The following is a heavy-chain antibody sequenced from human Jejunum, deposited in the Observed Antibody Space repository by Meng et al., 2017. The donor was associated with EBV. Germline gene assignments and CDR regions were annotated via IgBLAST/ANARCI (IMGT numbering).Heavy chain of an antibody. CDR2: IWYHGRQI. V-gene: IGHV3-33*01. Sequence: QGRWGGCGGGVGQPGRSLRLPCAASGFTYSSYGMHWVRQAPGKGLEWVAIIWYHGRQIDYAESVKGRFTISRDNSQSTLSLQMNSLRVEDTAVYYCVRGPGTNYHFSAFDQWGQGTLVTVSS. J-gene: IGHJ4*02. D-gene: IGHD3-3*01. CDR1: GFTYSSYG. CDR3: VRGPGTNYHFSAFDQ.